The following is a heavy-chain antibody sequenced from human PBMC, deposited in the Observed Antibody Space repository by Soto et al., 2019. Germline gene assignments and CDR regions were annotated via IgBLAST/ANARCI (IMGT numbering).Heavy chain of an antibody. Sequence: GGSLRLSCAVSGFNVSSNYMTWVRQAPGKGLEWVSLIYSGGNTYYAGSVKGRFTISRDNSKNTVYLQMKGLRAEDTAVYYCARETVTYYYYYGLDVWGQGTAVTVS. CDR3: ARETVTYYYYYGLDV. CDR1: GFNVSSNY. D-gene: IGHD4-4*01. V-gene: IGHV3-53*01. CDR2: IYSGGNT. J-gene: IGHJ6*02.